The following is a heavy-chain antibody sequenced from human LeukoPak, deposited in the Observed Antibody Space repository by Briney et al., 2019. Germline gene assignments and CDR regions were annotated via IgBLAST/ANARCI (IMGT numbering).Heavy chain of an antibody. D-gene: IGHD3-3*01. Sequence: GESLKISCKGSGYSFTSYWIGWVRQMPGKGLEWMGIIYPGDSDTRYSPSFQGQVTISADKSISTAYLQWSSLKASDTAMYYCARPIARFLEWPPLAAALSAFDIWGQGTMVTVSS. CDR3: ARPIARFLEWPPLAAALSAFDI. J-gene: IGHJ3*02. CDR2: IYPGDSDT. V-gene: IGHV5-51*01. CDR1: GYSFTSYW.